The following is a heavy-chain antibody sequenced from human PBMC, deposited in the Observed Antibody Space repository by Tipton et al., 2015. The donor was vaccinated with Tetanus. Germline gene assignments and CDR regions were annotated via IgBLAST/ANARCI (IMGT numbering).Heavy chain of an antibody. J-gene: IGHJ3*01. V-gene: IGHV3-9*01. Sequence: SLRLSCVASGFGFEDFAMHWVRQVPGKGLEWVSGISYNSATLLYADSVKGRFTISRDNDRASLFLQMKSLRPEDTALYYCAKDAEGGTYWDAFDLWGHGTLVTVSS. D-gene: IGHD2-21*01. CDR3: AKDAEGGTYWDAFDL. CDR2: ISYNSATL. CDR1: GFGFEDFA.